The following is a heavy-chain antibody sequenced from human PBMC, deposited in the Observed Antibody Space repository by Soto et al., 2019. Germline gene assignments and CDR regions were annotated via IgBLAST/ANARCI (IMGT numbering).Heavy chain of an antibody. D-gene: IGHD3-16*01. J-gene: IGHJ4*02. V-gene: IGHV3-23*01. Sequence: EVQLLESGGGLVQPGGSLRLSCAASGFTFSSYAMSWVRQAPGKGLEWVSAISGSGGSAYYADSVKGRFTISRDNSKNTLYLQMNSLRAEDTAVYYCAKVYYPYNCFDYWGQGTLVTVSS. CDR1: GFTFSSYA. CDR2: ISGSGGSA. CDR3: AKVYYPYNCFDY.